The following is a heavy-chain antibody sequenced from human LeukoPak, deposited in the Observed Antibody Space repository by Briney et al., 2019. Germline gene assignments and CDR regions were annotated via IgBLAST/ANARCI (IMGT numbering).Heavy chain of an antibody. CDR3: ARHCCSGPAKRVFDI. V-gene: IGHV4-39*01. CDR1: GGSIISSDYH. Sequence: SETLSLTCTVSGGSIISSDYHWGWVRQPPGKGLEWIRTISYSGNTDYNPFLRSRVTISVDTSNNQFSLRLGSVTAADTAVYHCARHCCSGPAKRVFDIWGQGTMVTVSS. J-gene: IGHJ3*02. CDR2: ISYSGNT. D-gene: IGHD2-15*01.